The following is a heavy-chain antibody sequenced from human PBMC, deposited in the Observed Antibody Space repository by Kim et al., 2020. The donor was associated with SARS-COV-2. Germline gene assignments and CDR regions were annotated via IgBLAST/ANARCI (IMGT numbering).Heavy chain of an antibody. V-gene: IGHV3-48*02. CDR1: GLSFSDYP. Sequence: GGSLRLSCAASGLSFSDYPMDWVRQAPGKGLEWISVITSSTKTYYAESVKARFTISRDNAKNSLYLQMNSLRDDDTAVHYCSRRNSGSTFDYWGQGTLVTVSS. CDR2: ITSSTKT. D-gene: IGHD6-19*01. CDR3: SRRNSGSTFDY. J-gene: IGHJ4*02.